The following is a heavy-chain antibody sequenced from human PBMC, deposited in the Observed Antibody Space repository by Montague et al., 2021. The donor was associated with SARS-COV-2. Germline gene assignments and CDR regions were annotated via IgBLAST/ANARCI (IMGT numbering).Heavy chain of an antibody. CDR1: GCSISSSNYF. V-gene: IGHV4-39*07. Sequence: SETLSLTCTVSGCSISSSNYFGCWIRQPPGKVLGWIGSMYVGGGTYYNPSLRSRVTISVDTSKNHFSLKLTSVPAADTAVYYCASAVGRGFSGYDTPGGFDYWGQGTTVTVSS. D-gene: IGHD5-12*01. CDR3: ASAVGRGFSGYDTPGGFDY. J-gene: IGHJ4*02. CDR2: MYVGGGT.